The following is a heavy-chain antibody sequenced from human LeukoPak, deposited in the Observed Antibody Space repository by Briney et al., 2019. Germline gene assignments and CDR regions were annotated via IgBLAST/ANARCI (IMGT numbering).Heavy chain of an antibody. CDR2: ISYDGSNK. D-gene: IGHD3-22*01. J-gene: IGHJ4*02. CDR3: ARGSGYYLGY. CDR1: GIIFSSYG. Sequence: GGSLRLSCAASGIIFSSYGMHWVRQAPGKGLEWVAIISYDGSNKYYADSVKGRFTISRDNSKNTLYLQMNSLRAEDTAVYYCARGSGYYLGYWGQGTLVTVSS. V-gene: IGHV3-30*03.